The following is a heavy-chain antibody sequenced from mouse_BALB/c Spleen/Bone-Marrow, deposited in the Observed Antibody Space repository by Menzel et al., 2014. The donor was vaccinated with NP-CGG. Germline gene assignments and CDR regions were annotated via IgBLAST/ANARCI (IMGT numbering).Heavy chain of an antibody. CDR1: GFTFSSYI. CDR2: ISNGGSI. V-gene: IGHV5-12-2*01. J-gene: IGHJ3*01. D-gene: IGHD1-1*01. CDR3: ASHYYDSSPFAY. Sequence: EVQVVESGGGLVQPGGSLKLSCAASGFTFSSYIMSWVRQTPEKRLEWVAYISNGGSIYYPDTVKGRFTISRDNDKNTLYLQMSSLKSEDTAMYYCASHYYDSSPFAYWGQGTLVTVSA.